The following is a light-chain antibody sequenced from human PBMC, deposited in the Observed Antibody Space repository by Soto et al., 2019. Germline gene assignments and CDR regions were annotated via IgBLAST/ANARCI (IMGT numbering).Light chain of an antibody. J-gene: IGKJ4*01. Sequence: DIQMTQSPSTLSASVGDRVTITCGACQSISSWLAWYQQKPGKAPKLLIYKASSLESGVPSRFSGSGSGTEFTLTISSLQPDDFATYYCQQYNSYSLTFGGGTKVEIK. CDR2: KAS. CDR1: QSISSW. V-gene: IGKV1-5*03. CDR3: QQYNSYSLT.